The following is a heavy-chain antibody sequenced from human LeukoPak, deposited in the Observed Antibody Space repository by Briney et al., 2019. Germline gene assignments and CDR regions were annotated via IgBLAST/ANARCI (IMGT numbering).Heavy chain of an antibody. CDR3: ARVAPYCSSTSCHYYYYYYMDV. D-gene: IGHD2-2*01. J-gene: IGHJ6*03. Sequence: ASVKVSCKASGYTFTGYYMHWVRQAPGQGLEWMGWINPNSGGTNYAQKFQGRVTMTRDTSISTSYIELSRLRSDDTAVYYCARVAPYCSSTSCHYYYYYYMDVWGKGTTVTVSS. CDR2: INPNSGGT. V-gene: IGHV1-2*02. CDR1: GYTFTGYY.